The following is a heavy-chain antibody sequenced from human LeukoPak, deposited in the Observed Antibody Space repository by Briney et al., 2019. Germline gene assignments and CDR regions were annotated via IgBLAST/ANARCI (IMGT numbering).Heavy chain of an antibody. CDR1: GGSISSGSYY. Sequence: SETLSLTCTVSGGSISSGSYYWSWIRQPAGKGLEWFGEINHSGSTNYNPSLKSRVTISVDTSKNQFSLKLSSVTAADTAVYYCARHPSWIQLWAHPFDYWGQGTLVTVSS. D-gene: IGHD5-18*01. J-gene: IGHJ4*02. V-gene: IGHV4-61*10. CDR3: ARHPSWIQLWAHPFDY. CDR2: INHSGST.